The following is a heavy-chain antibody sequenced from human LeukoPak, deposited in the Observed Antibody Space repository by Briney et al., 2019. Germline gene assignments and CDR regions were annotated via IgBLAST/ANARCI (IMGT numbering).Heavy chain of an antibody. Sequence: GGSLRLSCAASGFTFSSYSMNWVRQAPGKGLEWVSYISSSSTIYYADSVKGRFTISRDNAKNSLYLQMNSLRAEDTAVYYCARGVKYSSGWYSYYYYYMDVWGKGTTVTVSS. V-gene: IGHV3-48*01. D-gene: IGHD6-19*01. CDR2: ISSSSTI. CDR3: ARGVKYSSGWYSYYYYYMDV. J-gene: IGHJ6*03. CDR1: GFTFSSYS.